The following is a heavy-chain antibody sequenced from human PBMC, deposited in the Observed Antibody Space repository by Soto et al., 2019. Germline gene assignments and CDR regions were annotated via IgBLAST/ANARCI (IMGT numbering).Heavy chain of an antibody. CDR2: IYYSGST. CDR1: GGPISSYY. CDR3: ARDLTGNGRGGSCNLARWFDP. V-gene: IGHV4-59*01. J-gene: IGHJ5*02. Sequence: SETLSLTCTVSGGPISSYYWSWIRQPPGKGLEWIGYIYYSGSTNYNPSLKSRVTISVDTSKNQFSLKLSSVTAADTAVYYCARDLTGNGRGGSCNLARWFDPWGQGTLVTVSS. D-gene: IGHD2-15*01.